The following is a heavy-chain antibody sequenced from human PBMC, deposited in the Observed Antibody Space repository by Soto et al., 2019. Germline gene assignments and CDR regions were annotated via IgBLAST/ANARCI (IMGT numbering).Heavy chain of an antibody. J-gene: IGHJ4*02. Sequence: QVQLQESGPGLVRPSGALSVPCAVSGDSIRRSHWWSWVRQSPGKGLEWIGEISHSGITNYNPSLKSRVTISGDKSKNQLSLKLTSVTAADTAVYYCARVRYDRSGFDHWGQGTLVSVSS. CDR2: ISHSGIT. CDR3: ARVRYDRSGFDH. CDR1: GDSIRRSHW. D-gene: IGHD3-22*01. V-gene: IGHV4-4*02.